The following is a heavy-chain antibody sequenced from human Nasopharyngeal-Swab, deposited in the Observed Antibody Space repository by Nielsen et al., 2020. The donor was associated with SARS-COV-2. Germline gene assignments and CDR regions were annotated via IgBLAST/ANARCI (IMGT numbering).Heavy chain of an antibody. CDR3: ARRGNSYGGNWFDS. V-gene: IGHV4-59*01. D-gene: IGHD2/OR15-2a*01. Sequence: SETLSLTCTVPGGSISGYYWSWIRQPPGKGLEWIGNIFYSGSTTYNPSLRSRVTISVDTSKNQFSLRLSSVTAADTAVYFCARRGNSYGGNWFDSWGLGSLVVVSS. CDR1: GGSISGYY. CDR2: IFYSGST. J-gene: IGHJ5*01.